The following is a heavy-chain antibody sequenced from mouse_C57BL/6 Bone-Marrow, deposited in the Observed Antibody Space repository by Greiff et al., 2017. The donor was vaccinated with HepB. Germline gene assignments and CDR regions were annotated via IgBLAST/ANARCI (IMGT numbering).Heavy chain of an antibody. CDR1: GYTFTSYW. Sequence: QVQLKQPGAELVRPGSSVKLSCKASGYTFTSYWMHWVKQRPIQGLEWIGNIDPSDSETHYNQKFKDKATLTVDKSSSTAYMQLSSLTSEDSAVYYCERNCGNYGAWVAYWGQGTLVTVSA. V-gene: IGHV1-52*01. J-gene: IGHJ3*01. CDR2: IDPSDSET. CDR3: ERNCGNYGAWVAY. D-gene: IGHD2-1*01.